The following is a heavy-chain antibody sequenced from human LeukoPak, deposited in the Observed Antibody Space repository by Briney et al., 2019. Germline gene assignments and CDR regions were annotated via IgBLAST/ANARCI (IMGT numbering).Heavy chain of an antibody. Sequence: GASVKVSCKASGYTFTSYGISRVRQAPGQGLEWMGWISAYNGNTNYAQKLQGRVTMTTDTSTSTAYMELRSLRSDDTAVYYCARGERARYFDWLLQHVLFDYWGQGTLVTVSS. CDR1: GYTFTSYG. J-gene: IGHJ4*02. CDR2: ISAYNGNT. V-gene: IGHV1-18*01. D-gene: IGHD3-9*01. CDR3: ARGERARYFDWLLQHVLFDY.